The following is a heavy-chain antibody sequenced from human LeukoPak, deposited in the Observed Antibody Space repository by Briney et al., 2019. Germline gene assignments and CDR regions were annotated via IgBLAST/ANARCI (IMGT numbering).Heavy chain of an antibody. D-gene: IGHD2-21*02. V-gene: IGHV4-31*03. J-gene: IGHJ6*02. CDR3: ARASDPYCGGDWATCYYGMDV. Sequence: PSETLSRTCTVSGGSISSGGYYWSWIRQHPGKGLEWIGYIYYSGSTYYNPSLKSRVTISVDTSKNQFSLKLSSVTAADTAVYYCARASDPYCGGDWATCYYGMDVWGQGTTVTVSS. CDR2: IYYSGST. CDR1: GGSISSGGYY.